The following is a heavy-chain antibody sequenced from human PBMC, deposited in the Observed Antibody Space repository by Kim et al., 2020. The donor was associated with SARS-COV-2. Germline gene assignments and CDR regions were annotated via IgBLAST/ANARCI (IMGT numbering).Heavy chain of an antibody. CDR1: GGSISNHY. CDR3: ARDPPGPDYSFHL. CDR2: IDYSGST. Sequence: SETLSLTCIVSGGSISNHYWSWIRQPPGKGLEWIGYIDYSGSTNSNPSLKSRVTISVDTSKNQFSLKLSSVTAADTAVYYCARDPPGPDYSFHLWGQGTMVTVSS. J-gene: IGHJ3*01. D-gene: IGHD5-12*01. V-gene: IGHV4-59*11.